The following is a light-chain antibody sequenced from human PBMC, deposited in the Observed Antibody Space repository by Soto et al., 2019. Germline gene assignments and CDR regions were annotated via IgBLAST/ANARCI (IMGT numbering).Light chain of an antibody. Sequence: DIVMTQSPLSLPVTPGEPASISCRSSRSLLKSNGYNCLDWYLQKPGQSPQLLIYLGSNRASGVPDRFSGSGSGTDFTLKISRVEAEDVGVYFCMQSLQTPLTFGQGTTVEIK. CDR3: MQSLQTPLT. J-gene: IGKJ1*01. V-gene: IGKV2-28*01. CDR1: RSLLKSNGYNC. CDR2: LGS.